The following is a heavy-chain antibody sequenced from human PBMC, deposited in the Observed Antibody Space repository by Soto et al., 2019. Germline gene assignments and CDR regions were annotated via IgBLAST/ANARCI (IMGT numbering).Heavy chain of an antibody. Sequence: QVQLVESGGGLVKPGGSLRLSCAASGFTFSDYYMSWIRQAPGKGLEWVSYISSSGSTIYYADSVKGRFTISRDNAKNSLYLQMNSLRAEDTAVYYCARGKQRVGYSGYDHLYYFDYWGQGTLVTVAS. CDR2: ISSSGSTI. CDR3: ARGKQRVGYSGYDHLYYFDY. D-gene: IGHD5-12*01. V-gene: IGHV3-11*01. CDR1: GFTFSDYY. J-gene: IGHJ4*02.